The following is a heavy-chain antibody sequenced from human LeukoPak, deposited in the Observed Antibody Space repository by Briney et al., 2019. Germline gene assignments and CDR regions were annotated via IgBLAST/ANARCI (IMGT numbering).Heavy chain of an antibody. CDR2: INPNSGGT. J-gene: IGHJ4*02. CDR3: ARGRWISGNYYNFDY. CDR1: GYTFTGYY. Sequence: GASVKVSCKASGYTFTGYYMHWVRQAPGQGLEWMGWINPNSGGTNYAQKFQGRVTMTRDTSISTAYMELSRLRSGDTAVYYCARGRWISGNYYNFDYWGQGTLVTVSS. V-gene: IGHV1-2*02. D-gene: IGHD1-26*01.